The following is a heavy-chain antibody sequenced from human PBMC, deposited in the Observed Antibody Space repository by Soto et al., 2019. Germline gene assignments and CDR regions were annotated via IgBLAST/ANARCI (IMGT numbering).Heavy chain of an antibody. CDR3: AKDSPAIGIAARPMDY. Sequence: QVQLVESGGGVVQPGRSLRLSCAASGFTFSSYGMHWVRQAPCKGLEWVAVISYDGSNKYYADSVKGRFTISRDNSKNTLYLQMNSLRAEDTAVYFCAKDSPAIGIAARPMDYWGQGTLVTVSS. CDR1: GFTFSSYG. D-gene: IGHD6-6*01. J-gene: IGHJ4*02. CDR2: ISYDGSNK. V-gene: IGHV3-30*18.